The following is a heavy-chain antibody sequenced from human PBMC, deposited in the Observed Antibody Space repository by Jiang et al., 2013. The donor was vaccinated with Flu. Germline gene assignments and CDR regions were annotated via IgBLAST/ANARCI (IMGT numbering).Heavy chain of an antibody. Sequence: LEWVSSISSSSYIYYADSVKGRFTISRDNAKNSLYLQMNSLRAEDTAVYYCARDPLPGAGTDAFDIWGQGTMVTVSS. J-gene: IGHJ3*02. D-gene: IGHD6-19*01. CDR2: ISSSSYI. CDR3: ARDPLPGAGTDAFDI. V-gene: IGHV3-69-1*01.